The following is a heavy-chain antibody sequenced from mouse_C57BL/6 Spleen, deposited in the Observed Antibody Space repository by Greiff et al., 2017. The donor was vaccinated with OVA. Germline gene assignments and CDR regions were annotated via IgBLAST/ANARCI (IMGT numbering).Heavy chain of an antibody. CDR2: ISYSGST. CDR3: AREAYYGISYGWFAY. V-gene: IGHV3-1*01. Sequence: EVKLVESGPGMVKPSQSLSLTCTVTGYSITSGYDWHWIRHFPGNKLEWMGYISYSGSTNYNPSLKSRISITHDTSKNHFFLTLNSVTTEDTATYYCAREAYYGISYGWFAYWGQGTLVTVSA. CDR1: GYSITSGYD. D-gene: IGHD1-1*01. J-gene: IGHJ3*01.